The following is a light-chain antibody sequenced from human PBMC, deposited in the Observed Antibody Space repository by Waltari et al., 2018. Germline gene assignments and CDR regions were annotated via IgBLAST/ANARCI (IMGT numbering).Light chain of an antibody. CDR3: LQYNTYWT. J-gene: IGKJ1*01. V-gene: IGKV1-5*03. CDR2: RAS. CDR1: QSISSW. Sequence: GDRVTITCRASQSISSWLAWYQQKPGRAPKFLIYRASNLESGVPSRFSGSGFGTEFTLTISSLQPDDFATYYCLQYNTYWTFGQGTKVEFK.